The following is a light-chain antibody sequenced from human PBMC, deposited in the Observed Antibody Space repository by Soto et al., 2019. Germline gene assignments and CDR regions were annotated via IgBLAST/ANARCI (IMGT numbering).Light chain of an antibody. CDR2: LGS. CDR3: MQALQSPT. Sequence: DIVMTQTPLSLPVTPGEPASISCRSSESLLHSDGHNYLDWYLQKPGQSQQLLIYLGSKRASGVPDMFTGSGSGTDYTLKISGVEAEDVGVYYFMQALQSPTFGGGTKVELK. V-gene: IGKV2-28*01. J-gene: IGKJ4*01. CDR1: ESLLHSDGHNY.